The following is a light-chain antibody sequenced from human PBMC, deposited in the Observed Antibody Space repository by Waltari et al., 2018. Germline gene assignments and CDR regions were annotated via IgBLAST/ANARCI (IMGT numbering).Light chain of an antibody. Sequence: DIQMTQSPSSLSASVGDRVTITCRASQHISNNLNWYQQKAGKAPDLLIFAVFTLQSGVPSRFSGSGSGTEFTLTISSLQPEDSATYYCQQSYTMPMYTFGQGTKLEIK. CDR1: QHISNN. J-gene: IGKJ2*01. CDR2: AVF. CDR3: QQSYTMPMYT. V-gene: IGKV1-39*01.